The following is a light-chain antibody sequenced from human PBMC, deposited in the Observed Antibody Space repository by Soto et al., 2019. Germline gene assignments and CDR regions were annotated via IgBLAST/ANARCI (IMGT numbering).Light chain of an antibody. Sequence: EIVLTQSPGALSLSPGERATLSCRASQSVSSSYLAWYQQQPGQAPGLLIYGTSSRATAIADRFSGSGPATDFTPTSSRLDPEGFAMYYCQQYGSSSWTFGQGKKVDIK. CDR2: GTS. CDR3: QQYGSSSWT. V-gene: IGKV3-20*01. CDR1: QSVSSSY. J-gene: IGKJ1*01.